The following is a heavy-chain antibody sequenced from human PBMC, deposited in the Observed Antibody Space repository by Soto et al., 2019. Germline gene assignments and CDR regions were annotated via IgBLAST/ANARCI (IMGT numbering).Heavy chain of an antibody. D-gene: IGHD4-17*01. CDR3: ARFDDYGEPHVFAI. Sequence: LSHTCTVSDGNISNYYWSWIRHPAGKGLEWIGRIYTSGSTNYNPSLKSRVTMSVDTSKNQFSLKLSSVTAADTAVDYCARFDDYGEPHVFAILVHGTTVT. V-gene: IGHV4-4*07. J-gene: IGHJ3*02. CDR2: IYTSGST. CDR1: DGNISNYY.